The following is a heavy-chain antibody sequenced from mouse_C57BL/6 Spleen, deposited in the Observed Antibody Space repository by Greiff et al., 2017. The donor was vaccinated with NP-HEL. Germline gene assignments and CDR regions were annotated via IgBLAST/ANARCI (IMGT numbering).Heavy chain of an antibody. J-gene: IGHJ3*01. CDR3: ARDDGYGAY. CDR2: IYPGDGDT. D-gene: IGHD2-3*01. V-gene: IGHV1-82*01. CDR1: GYAFSSSW. Sequence: QVQLQQSGPELVKPGASVKISCKASGYAFSSSWMNWVKQRPGKGLEWIGRIYPGDGDTNYNGKFKGKATLTADKSSSTAYMQLSSLTSEDSAVYFCARDDGYGAYWGQGTLVTVSA.